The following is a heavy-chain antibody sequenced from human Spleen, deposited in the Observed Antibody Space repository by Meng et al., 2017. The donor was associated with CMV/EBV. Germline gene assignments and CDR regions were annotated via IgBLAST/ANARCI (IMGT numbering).Heavy chain of an antibody. V-gene: IGHV3-33*01. CDR1: GFTFSSYA. Sequence: GESLKISCEASGFTFSSYAMYWVRQASGKGLEWVAVTWYDGNNKYYADSVKGRFTISRDNSKNTLYLQMNSLRAEDTAVYYCARDGNTYVWGSYRFKQYYYYYYGMDVWGQGTTVTVSS. D-gene: IGHD3-16*02. J-gene: IGHJ6*02. CDR2: TWYDGNNK. CDR3: ARDGNTYVWGSYRFKQYYYYYYGMDV.